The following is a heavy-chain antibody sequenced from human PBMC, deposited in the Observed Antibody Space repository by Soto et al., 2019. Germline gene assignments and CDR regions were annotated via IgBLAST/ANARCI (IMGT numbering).Heavy chain of an antibody. CDR1: GFTFSSEY. D-gene: IGHD6-13*01. J-gene: IGHJ4*02. CDR3: ATIAAVRFDY. CDR2: INQDGNEI. V-gene: IGHV3-7*01. Sequence: EVQLVESGGGLVQPGGSLRLSCVASGFTFSSEYIAWVRQAPGNGLEWVGNINQDGNEIYYLDSGKGRFTISRDNDKKSVFLQMHSLRPEDTALYYCATIAAVRFDYWGQGTRVTVSS.